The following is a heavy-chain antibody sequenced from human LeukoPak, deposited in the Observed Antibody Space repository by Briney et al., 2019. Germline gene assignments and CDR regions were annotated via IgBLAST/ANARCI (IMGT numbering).Heavy chain of an antibody. J-gene: IGHJ4*02. CDR2: ISGSGSDT. D-gene: IGHD3-10*01. CDR1: GFTFASYA. CDR3: AKDLGGEGGSGFPGY. V-gene: IGHV3-23*01. Sequence: GGSLRLSCAASGFTFASYAMSWVRQVPGKGLEWVSAISGSGSDTYYADSVKGRFTISRDNSKSTLYLQMNSLRAEDTAIYYCAKDLGGEGGSGFPGYWGRGTPVTVSS.